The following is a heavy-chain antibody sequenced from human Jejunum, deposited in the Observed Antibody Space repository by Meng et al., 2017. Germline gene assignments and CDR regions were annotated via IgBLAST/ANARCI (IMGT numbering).Heavy chain of an antibody. Sequence: GGSLRLSCAASGFIFSRYVMHWVRQAPGKGLEWVAIISYDGSDKYYADSVKGRFTISRDNSTNTLYLQMNSLRTEDTALYYCARLSSFSSGWYNGLDSWGQGNRVT. D-gene: IGHD6-19*01. CDR3: ARLSSFSSGWYNGLDS. J-gene: IGHJ4*02. CDR2: ISYDGSDK. CDR1: GFIFSRYV. V-gene: IGHV3-30*01.